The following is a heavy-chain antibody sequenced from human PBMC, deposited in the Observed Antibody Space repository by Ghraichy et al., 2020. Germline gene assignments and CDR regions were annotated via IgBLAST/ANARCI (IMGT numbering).Heavy chain of an antibody. Sequence: SQTLSLTCTVSGGSISSYYWSWIRQPPGKGLEWIGYIYYSGSSNYNPSLKSRVTISVDTSKNQFSLKLSSVTAADTAVYYCARDHCSSSSCLFDPWGQGTLVTVSS. V-gene: IGHV4-59*01. CDR2: IYYSGSS. CDR3: ARDHCSSSSCLFDP. J-gene: IGHJ5*02. CDR1: GGSISSYY. D-gene: IGHD2-2*01.